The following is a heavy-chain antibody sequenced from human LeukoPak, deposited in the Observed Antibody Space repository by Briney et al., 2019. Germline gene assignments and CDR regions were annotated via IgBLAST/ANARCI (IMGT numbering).Heavy chain of an antibody. CDR1: GYTFTGYY. D-gene: IGHD6-13*01. Sequence: ASVKVSCKASGYTFTGYYMHWVRQAPGQGLEWMGWINPNSGGTNYAQKFQGRVTMTRDTSISTAYMELSRLRSDDTAVYYCARARIAAARIGAFDIWGQGTMVTVSS. J-gene: IGHJ3*02. CDR3: ARARIAAARIGAFDI. V-gene: IGHV1-2*02. CDR2: INPNSGGT.